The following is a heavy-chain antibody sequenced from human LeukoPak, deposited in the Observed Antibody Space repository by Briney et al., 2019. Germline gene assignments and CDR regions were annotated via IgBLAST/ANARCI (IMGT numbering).Heavy chain of an antibody. J-gene: IGHJ6*02. CDR3: AREGLLWFGELLSYYYYGMDV. D-gene: IGHD3-10*01. Sequence: ASVKVSCKASGYTFTGYYMHWVRQAPGQGLEWMEWINPNSGGTNYAQKFQGRVTMTRDTSISTAYMELSRLRSDDTAVYYCAREGLLWFGELLSYYYYGMDVWGQGTTVTVSS. CDR2: INPNSGGT. CDR1: GYTFTGYY. V-gene: IGHV1-2*02.